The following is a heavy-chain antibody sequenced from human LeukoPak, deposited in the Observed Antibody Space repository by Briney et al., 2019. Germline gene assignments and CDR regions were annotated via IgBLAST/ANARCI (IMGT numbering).Heavy chain of an antibody. J-gene: IGHJ3*02. V-gene: IGHV4-4*07. CDR2: IYTSGNT. D-gene: IGHD3-22*01. Sequence: IRQPAGKGLEWIGRIYTSGNTNYNPSLKSRVTMSVDASKNQFSLKLSSVTAADTAVYYCASTPPEPDYYDSSGLPLAFDIWGQGTMVTVSS. CDR3: ASTPPEPDYYDSSGLPLAFDI.